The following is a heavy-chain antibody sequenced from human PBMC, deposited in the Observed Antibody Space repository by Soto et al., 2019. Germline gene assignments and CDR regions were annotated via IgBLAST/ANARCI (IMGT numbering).Heavy chain of an antibody. CDR2: IYPGDSDT. J-gene: IGHJ6*02. D-gene: IGHD3-3*02. CDR3: ARQTIHFWSGYGYSYYGMDV. CDR1: GYSFTSYW. V-gene: IGHV5-51*01. Sequence: PGESLKISCNGSGYSFTSYWIGWVRQMPGKGLEWMGIIYPGDSDTRYSPSFQGQVTISADKSISTAYLQWSSLKASDTAMYYCARQTIHFWSGYGYSYYGMDVWGQGSTGTVSS.